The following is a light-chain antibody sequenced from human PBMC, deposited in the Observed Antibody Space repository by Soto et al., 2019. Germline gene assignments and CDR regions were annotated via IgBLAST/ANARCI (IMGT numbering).Light chain of an antibody. CDR3: CSYVGATTYV. V-gene: IGLV2-23*01. J-gene: IGLJ1*01. CDR2: EGI. Sequence: QWVLTQPASVSGSPGQSITISCSGTSSNIGGYNVVSWYQQHPGKAPKVIAYEGIKRPSGVSDRFSGSTSGSTASLTISGLQAEDEAEYYCCSYVGATTYVFGSGTKVTVL. CDR1: SSNIGGYNV.